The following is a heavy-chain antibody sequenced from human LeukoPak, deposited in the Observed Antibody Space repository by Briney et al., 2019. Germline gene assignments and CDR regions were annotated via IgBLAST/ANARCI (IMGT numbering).Heavy chain of an antibody. CDR1: GYTFTSYY. Sequence: ASVKVSCKASGYTFTSYYMHWVRQAPGQGLEWMGIINPSGGSTSYAQKFQGRVTISVDTSKSQFSLNLNSVTAADTAVYYGARQDNSKGYNWFDPWGQGTLVTVSS. V-gene: IGHV1-46*01. D-gene: IGHD4-11*01. J-gene: IGHJ5*02. CDR2: INPSGGST. CDR3: ARQDNSKGYNWFDP.